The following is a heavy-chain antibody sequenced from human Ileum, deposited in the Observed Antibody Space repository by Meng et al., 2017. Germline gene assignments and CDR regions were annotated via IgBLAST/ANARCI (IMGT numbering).Heavy chain of an antibody. CDR2: IYYDGSS. CDR1: TGSLTNVNNY. D-gene: IGHD5-18*01. CDR3: AREFYVDTAMVIDS. V-gene: IGHV4-30-4*01. J-gene: IGHJ4*02. Sequence: QVQLQESGPGLVKPSQTLSLTCTVSTGSLTNVNNYSNWIRQAPGQALEHIGYIYYDGSSYATPSLKSRVTMSIDTSTNQFSLRLDSVTAADTAVYYCAREFYVDTAMVIDSWGPGALVTVSS.